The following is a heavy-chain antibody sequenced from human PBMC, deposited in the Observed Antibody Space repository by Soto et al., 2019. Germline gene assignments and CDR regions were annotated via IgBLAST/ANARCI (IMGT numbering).Heavy chain of an antibody. D-gene: IGHD5-18*01. V-gene: IGHV3-23*01. CDR2: ISGSGGST. Sequence: PGGYLRLSCGASGFTFNSYAISCARHAPGKGLEWFSAISGSGGSTYSADSVKGRFTISRDNAKTTLYLQMNSLRAEDTAVYYCAKDSKRGYSYGYPYRGQGTLVTVSS. J-gene: IGHJ4*02. CDR1: GFTFNSYA. CDR3: AKDSKRGYSYGYPY.